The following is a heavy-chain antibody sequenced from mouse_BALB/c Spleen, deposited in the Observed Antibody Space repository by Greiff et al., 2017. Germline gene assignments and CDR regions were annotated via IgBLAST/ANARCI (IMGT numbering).Heavy chain of an antibody. D-gene: IGHD1-1*01. Sequence: EVQLVESGGGLVQPGGSLKLSCAASGFTFSSYTMSWVRQTPEKRLEWVAYISNGGGSTYYPDTVKGRFTISRDNAKNTLYLQMSSLKSEDTAMYYCARQGYYYGSSPHWYFDVWGAGTTVTVSS. CDR2: ISNGGGST. CDR3: ARQGYYYGSSPHWYFDV. CDR1: GFTFSSYT. V-gene: IGHV5-12-2*01. J-gene: IGHJ1*01.